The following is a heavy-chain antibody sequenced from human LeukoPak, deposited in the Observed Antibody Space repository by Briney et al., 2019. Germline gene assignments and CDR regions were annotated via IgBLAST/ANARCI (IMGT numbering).Heavy chain of an antibody. CDR3: ARGGRGEYDSSGYSTPLGY. V-gene: IGHV1-46*01. J-gene: IGHJ4*02. D-gene: IGHD3-22*01. CDR1: GYSFVSYY. CDR2: INPSGGST. Sequence: ASVKVSCKAAGYSFVSYYMHWVRQAPGQGLEWMGIINPSGGSTSYAQKFQGRVTVTRDTSTSTVYMELSSLRSEDTAVYYCARGGRGEYDSSGYSTPLGYWGQGTLVTVSS.